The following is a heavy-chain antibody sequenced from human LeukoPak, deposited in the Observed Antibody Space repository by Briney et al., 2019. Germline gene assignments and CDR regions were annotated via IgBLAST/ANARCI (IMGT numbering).Heavy chain of an antibody. J-gene: IGHJ4*02. D-gene: IGHD2-15*01. CDR1: GGSISSGSYY. CDR2: INHSGST. Sequence: ASETLSLTCTVSGGSISSGSYYWSWIRQPPGKGLEWIGEINHSGSTNYNPSLKSQVTISVDTSKNQFSLKLSSVTAADTAVYYCARGFRIYDYWGQGTLVTVSS. V-gene: IGHV4-39*07. CDR3: ARGFRIYDY.